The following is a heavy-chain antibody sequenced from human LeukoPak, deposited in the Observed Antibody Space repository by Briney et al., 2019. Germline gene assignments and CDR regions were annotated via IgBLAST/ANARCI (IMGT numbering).Heavy chain of an antibody. Sequence: ASVKVSCKASGYTFTSYGISWVRQAPGQGLEWMGWISAYNGNTNYAQKLQGRVTTTTDTSTSTAYMELRSLRSDDTAVYYCARSRGKDYYDSSGYYYVDYWGQGTLVTVSS. CDR1: GYTFTSYG. CDR2: ISAYNGNT. CDR3: ARSRGKDYYDSSGYYYVDY. J-gene: IGHJ4*02. D-gene: IGHD3-22*01. V-gene: IGHV1-18*01.